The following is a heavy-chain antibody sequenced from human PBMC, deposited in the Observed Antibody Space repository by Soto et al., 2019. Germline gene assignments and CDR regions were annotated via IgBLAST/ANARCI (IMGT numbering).Heavy chain of an antibody. Sequence: EVQLVESGGGLVQPGGSLRLSCAASGFTFSNSWMHWVRQAPGKGLVWVSRISSDESSTTYADSVKGRFTISRDNAKNTLYLKMNSLRADDTAVYYCARAGLGSIVRGVSLNYWGQGTLVTVSS. CDR3: ARAGLGSIVRGVSLNY. V-gene: IGHV3-74*01. CDR1: GFTFSNSW. CDR2: ISSDESST. D-gene: IGHD3-10*01. J-gene: IGHJ4*02.